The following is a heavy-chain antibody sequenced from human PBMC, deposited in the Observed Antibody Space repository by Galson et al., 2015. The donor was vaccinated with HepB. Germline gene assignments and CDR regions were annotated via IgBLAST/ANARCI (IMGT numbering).Heavy chain of an antibody. V-gene: IGHV3-30*18. J-gene: IGHJ5*02. D-gene: IGHD3-3*01. CDR3: AKPYDFWSGYWNNWFDP. CDR2: ISYDGSNK. Sequence: SLRLSCAASGFTFSSYGMHWVRQAPGKGLEWVVVISYDGSNKYYADSVKGRFTISRDNSKNTLYLQMNSLRAEDTAVYYCAKPYDFWSGYWNNWFDPWGQGTLVTVSS. CDR1: GFTFSSYG.